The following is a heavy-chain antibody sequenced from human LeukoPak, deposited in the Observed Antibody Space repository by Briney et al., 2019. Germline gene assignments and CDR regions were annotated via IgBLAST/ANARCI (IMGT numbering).Heavy chain of an antibody. CDR3: ASRDSSGWYYFDY. CDR2: ISGSGGST. V-gene: IGHV3-23*01. J-gene: IGHJ4*02. D-gene: IGHD6-19*01. CDR1: GFTFSSYA. Sequence: GGSLRLSCAASGFTFSSYAMSWVRQAPGKGLEWVSAISGSGGSTYYADSVKGRFTISRDNSKNTLYLQMNSLRAEDTAVYYCASRDSSGWYYFDYWGQGTLVTVSS.